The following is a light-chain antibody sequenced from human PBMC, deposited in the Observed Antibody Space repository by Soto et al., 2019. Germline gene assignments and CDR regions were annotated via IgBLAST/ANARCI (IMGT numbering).Light chain of an antibody. Sequence: QSVLTQPPSASGSPGQSVTISCTGTSSDVGVYNYVSWYQHHPGKAPKLMIYEVNKRPSGVPDRFSGSKSGNTASLTVSGLXAEDEADYYCSSYAGSNYFYVFGTGTKVTVL. V-gene: IGLV2-8*01. CDR2: EVN. CDR3: SSYAGSNYFYV. J-gene: IGLJ1*01. CDR1: SSDVGVYNY.